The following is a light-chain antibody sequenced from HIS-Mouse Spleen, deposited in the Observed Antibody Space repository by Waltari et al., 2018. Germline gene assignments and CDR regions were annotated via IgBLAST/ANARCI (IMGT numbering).Light chain of an antibody. J-gene: IGKJ3*01. CDR1: QDISNY. CDR2: DAS. Sequence: DIQMTQSPSSLSASVGDRVTITCQASQDISNYLNWYQQKPGKAPKLLIYDASNLETGVPSRFMGSGSGTDFTFTISSLQPEDIATYYCQQYDNLPLFTFGPGTKVDIK. CDR3: QQYDNLPLFT. V-gene: IGKV1-33*01.